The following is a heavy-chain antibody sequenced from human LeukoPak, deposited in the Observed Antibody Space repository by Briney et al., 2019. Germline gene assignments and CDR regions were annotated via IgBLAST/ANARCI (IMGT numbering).Heavy chain of an antibody. CDR2: IKQDGSEK. CDR3: AREGRYCSSTSCSGHNWFDP. D-gene: IGHD2-2*01. J-gene: IGHJ5*02. V-gene: IGHV3-7*01. CDR1: GFTFSIYW. Sequence: GGSLRLSCAASGFTFSIYWMSWVRQAPGKGLEWVANIKQDGSEKYHVDSVKGRFTISRDNVKHSLYLQMNSLRAEDTAVYYCAREGRYCSSTSCSGHNWFDPWGQGTLVIVSS.